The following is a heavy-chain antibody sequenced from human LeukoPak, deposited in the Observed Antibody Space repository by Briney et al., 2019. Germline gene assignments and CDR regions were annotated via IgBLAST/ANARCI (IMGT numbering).Heavy chain of an antibody. CDR1: GFTFSSYA. CDR3: AIMHRYYDGSGYWVQ. Sequence: GGSLRLSCAASGFTFSSYAMSWVRQGPGKGLEWVSGISTSGGSTSCADAVKGRFTISRDNPRNTLYMQMNSLRAEDTAVYYCAIMHRYYDGSGYWVQWGQGTLVTVSS. V-gene: IGHV3-23*01. D-gene: IGHD3-22*01. J-gene: IGHJ4*02. CDR2: ISTSGGST.